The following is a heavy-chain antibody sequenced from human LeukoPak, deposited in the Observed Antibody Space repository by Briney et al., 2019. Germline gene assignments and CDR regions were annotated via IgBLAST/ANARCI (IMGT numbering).Heavy chain of an antibody. CDR2: IYTSGST. V-gene: IGHV4-4*07. J-gene: IGHJ4*02. CDR3: ARDSALAGSTLDY. D-gene: IGHD6-19*01. Sequence: PSETLSLTCAVSGGSISGYSWTWIRRPAGKGLEWIGLIYTSGSTNYNPSLKSRVTMSVDTSKNQFSLKLSSVTAADTAVYYCARDSALAGSTLDYWGQGTLVTVSS. CDR1: GGSISGYS.